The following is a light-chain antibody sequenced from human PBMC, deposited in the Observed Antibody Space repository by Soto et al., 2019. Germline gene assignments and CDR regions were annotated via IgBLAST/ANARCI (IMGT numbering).Light chain of an antibody. CDR2: GAS. J-gene: IGKJ4*01. CDR3: QQRSNWPPLT. Sequence: EIVMTQSPANLSVSPGERASLSCRASQSINSNLAWYQQRPGQAPRLLIYGASTRATDTPARFSGSGSGTEFSLTISSLQSEDFVVYYCQQRSNWPPLTFGGGTKVEIK. V-gene: IGKV3-15*01. CDR1: QSINSN.